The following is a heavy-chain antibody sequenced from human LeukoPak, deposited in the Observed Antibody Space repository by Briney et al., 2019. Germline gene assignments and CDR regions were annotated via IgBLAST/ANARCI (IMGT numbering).Heavy chain of an antibody. D-gene: IGHD3-9*01. CDR3: AWRTRWLPYDY. CDR1: GGSFSGYY. J-gene: IGHJ4*02. CDR2: INHSGST. Sequence: SDTLSLTCAVYGGSFSGYYWSWIRQPPGKGLEGIGEINHSGSTNYNPSLKSRVTISVDTSKNQFSLKLSSVTAADTAVYYCAWRTRWLPYDYWGQGTLVTVSS. V-gene: IGHV4-34*01.